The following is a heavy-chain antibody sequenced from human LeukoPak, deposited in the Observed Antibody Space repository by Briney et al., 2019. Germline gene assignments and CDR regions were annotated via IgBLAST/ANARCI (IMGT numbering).Heavy chain of an antibody. V-gene: IGHV4-61*01. CDR1: GGSISSSSYY. Sequence: SETLSLTCTVSGGSISSSSYYWSWIRQPPGKGLEWIGYIYYSGSTNYNPSLKSRVTISVDTSKNQFSLKLSSVTAADTAVYYCARSRSSRDQNWFDPWGQGTLVTVSS. CDR3: ARSRSSRDQNWFDP. J-gene: IGHJ5*02. D-gene: IGHD6-13*01. CDR2: IYYSGST.